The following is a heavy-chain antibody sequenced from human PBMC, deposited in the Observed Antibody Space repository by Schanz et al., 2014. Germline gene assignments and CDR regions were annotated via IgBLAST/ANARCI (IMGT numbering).Heavy chain of an antibody. CDR3: ARKVVATIGGYYDN. Sequence: EVQLVQSGGGLVQPGGSLRLSCAASGFTFSSYAMSWVRQAPGRGLEWVSYIRSSSTPIYYADSVKGRFTISRDNAKNSLYLQMNSLRAEDTAVYYCARKVVATIGGYYDNWGQGTLVIVSS. V-gene: IGHV3-48*01. CDR1: GFTFSSYA. D-gene: IGHD5-12*01. J-gene: IGHJ4*02. CDR2: IRSSSTPI.